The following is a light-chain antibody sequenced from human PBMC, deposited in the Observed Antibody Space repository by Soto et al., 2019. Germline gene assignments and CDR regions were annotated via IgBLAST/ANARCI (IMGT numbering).Light chain of an antibody. J-gene: IGKJ1*01. CDR1: QTVNTY. CDR2: AAS. Sequence: DIQMTQSPSSLSASIGDRVTITCRASQTVNTYLHWYQQKPGKAPKLLIYAASNLQSGVPSRFSGSGSGTNFTLSLNSLQPEDFATYYCQQGYSNPWTFGQGTKVKIK. CDR3: QQGYSNPWT. V-gene: IGKV1-39*01.